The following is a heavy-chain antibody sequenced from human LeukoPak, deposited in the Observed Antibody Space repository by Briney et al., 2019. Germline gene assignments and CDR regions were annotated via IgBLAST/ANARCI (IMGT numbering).Heavy chain of an antibody. CDR2: ISSSSSYI. D-gene: IGHD5-12*01. Sequence: GGSVGLSCAASGFSFSSYSMNWVRQAPGKGLEWVSSISSSSSYIYYADSVKGRFTISRDNAKNSLYLQMNSLRAEDTAVYYCARDPPPSGYGFDYWGQGTLVTVSS. J-gene: IGHJ4*02. V-gene: IGHV3-21*01. CDR1: GFSFSSYS. CDR3: ARDPPPSGYGFDY.